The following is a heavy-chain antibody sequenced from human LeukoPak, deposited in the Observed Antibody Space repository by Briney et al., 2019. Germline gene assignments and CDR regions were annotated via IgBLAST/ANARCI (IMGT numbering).Heavy chain of an antibody. D-gene: IGHD4-23*01. V-gene: IGHV1-18*01. J-gene: IGHJ5*02. CDR3: ARDHSIITPSSGGYPPPHWFDP. CDR2: ISAYNGNT. Sequence: ASVKVSCKASGYTFISYDISWVRQAPGQGLEWMGWISAYNGNTNYAQKFQGRVTMTTDTSTSTAYMELRSLRSDDTAVYYSARDHSIITPSSGGYPPPHWFDPWGQGTLVTVSS. CDR1: GYTFISYD.